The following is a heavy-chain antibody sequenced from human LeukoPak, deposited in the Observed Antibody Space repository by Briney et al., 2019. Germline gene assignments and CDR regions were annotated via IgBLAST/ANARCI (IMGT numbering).Heavy chain of an antibody. D-gene: IGHD5-18*01. V-gene: IGHV4-39*01. CDR1: GGSISSISSNN. CDR2: IHYSGST. Sequence: PETLSLTCAVSGGSISSISSNNWAWIRQPPGKELELIAAIHYSGSTYYNPSFMSRVTISVDTSKNQFSLKLRSLTATDTAVYYCARLPTGYPNWFDTWGQGILVTVSS. CDR3: ARLPTGYPNWFDT. J-gene: IGHJ5*02.